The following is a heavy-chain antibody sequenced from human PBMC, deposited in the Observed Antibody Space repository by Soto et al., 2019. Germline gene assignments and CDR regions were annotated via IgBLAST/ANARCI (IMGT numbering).Heavy chain of an antibody. D-gene: IGHD3-10*01. V-gene: IGHV4-34*01. CDR1: GGSFSGYY. J-gene: IGHJ6*02. CDR2: INHSGST. CDR3: ARGLSLVRGVIKQTYYYYGMDV. Sequence: PSETLSRSCAVDGGSFSGYYWSWIRQPPGKWREWIVEINHSGSTNYNPSLKSRVTISVDTSKNQFSLKLSSVTAADTAVYYCARGLSLVRGVIKQTYYYYGMDVWGQGTTVT.